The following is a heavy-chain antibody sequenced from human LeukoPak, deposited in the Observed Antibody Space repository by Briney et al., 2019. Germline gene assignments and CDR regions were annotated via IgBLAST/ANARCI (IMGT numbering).Heavy chain of an antibody. J-gene: IGHJ3*02. CDR3: ARIAMVRGVRSKAFDI. CDR1: GGSFSGYY. Sequence: SETLSLTCAVYGGSFSGYYWSWIRQPPGKGLEWIGEINHSGSTNYNPSLKSRVTISVDTSKNQFSLKLSSVTAADTAVYYCARIAMVRGVRSKAFDIWGQGTMVTVSS. CDR2: INHSGST. V-gene: IGHV4-34*01. D-gene: IGHD3-10*01.